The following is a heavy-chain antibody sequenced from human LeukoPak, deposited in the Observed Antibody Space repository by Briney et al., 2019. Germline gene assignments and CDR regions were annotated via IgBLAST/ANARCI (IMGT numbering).Heavy chain of an antibody. CDR2: INPSGGST. CDR1: GYTFTGYY. J-gene: IGHJ4*02. Sequence: ASVKVSCKASGYTFTGYYMHWVRQAPGQGLEWMGIINPSGGSTSYAQKFQGRVTMTRDMSTSTVYMELSSLRSEDTAVYYCARDLESEGTNYWGQGTLVTVSS. CDR3: ARDLESEGTNY. D-gene: IGHD1-7*01. V-gene: IGHV1-46*01.